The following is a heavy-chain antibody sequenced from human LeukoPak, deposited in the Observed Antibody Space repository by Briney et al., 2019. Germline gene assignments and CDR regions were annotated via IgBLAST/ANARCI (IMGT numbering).Heavy chain of an antibody. CDR2: ISYEGSNK. Sequence: GGSLRLSCAASGLTARRYGVRWVSQAPGQGLEWVAVISYEGSNKYYADSVKGRFTISRDNSTNTLYLQMNSLRAEDTALYYCVTDRDFWSGYSYDYWGQGTLVTVSS. CDR3: VTDRDFWSGYSYDY. J-gene: IGHJ4*02. D-gene: IGHD3-3*01. V-gene: IGHV3-30*03. CDR1: GLTARRYG.